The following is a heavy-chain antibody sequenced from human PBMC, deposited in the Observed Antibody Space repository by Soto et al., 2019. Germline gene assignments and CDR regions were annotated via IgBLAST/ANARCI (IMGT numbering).Heavy chain of an antibody. CDR1: GFTFSSYA. V-gene: IGHV3-23*01. J-gene: IGHJ4*02. D-gene: IGHD3-10*01. CDR3: AKDRDGPFDY. Sequence: GGSLRLSCAASGFTFSSYAMSWVRQAPGRGLEWVSAISGSGGSTYYADSVKGRCTISRDNSKNTLYLQMNSLRAEDTAVYYCAKDRDGPFDYWGQGTLVTVSS. CDR2: ISGSGGST.